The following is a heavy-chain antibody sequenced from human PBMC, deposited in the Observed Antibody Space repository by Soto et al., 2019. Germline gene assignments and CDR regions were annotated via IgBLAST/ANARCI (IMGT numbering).Heavy chain of an antibody. CDR3: ARDVIYDFWSGEHYGMDV. CDR1: GDTFTGYY. D-gene: IGHD3-3*01. V-gene: IGHV1-2*04. CDR2: INPNSGGT. Sequence: ASVKVSCKASGDTFTGYYMHWVRQAPGQGLEWMGWINPNSGGTNYAQKFQGWVTMTRDTSISTAYMELSRLRSDDTAVYYCARDVIYDFWSGEHYGMDVWGQGTTVTVSS. J-gene: IGHJ6*02.